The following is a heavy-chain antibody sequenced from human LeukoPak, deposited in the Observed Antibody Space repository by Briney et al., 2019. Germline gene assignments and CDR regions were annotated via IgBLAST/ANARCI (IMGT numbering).Heavy chain of an antibody. Sequence: GGSLRLSCAASGFTFSSYAMSWVRQAPGKGLEWVSYISIRVSTLYYADSVRGRFTVSRDNAKNSLYLQMNSLRAEDTAIYYCARGWELLDSWGQGTLVTVSS. CDR1: GFTFSSYA. J-gene: IGHJ4*02. CDR2: ISIRVSTL. V-gene: IGHV3-48*03. CDR3: ARGWELLDS. D-gene: IGHD1-26*01.